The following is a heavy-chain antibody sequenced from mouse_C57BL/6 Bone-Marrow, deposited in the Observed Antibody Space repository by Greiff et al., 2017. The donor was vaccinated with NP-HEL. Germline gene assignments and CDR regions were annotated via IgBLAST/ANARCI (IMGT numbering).Heavy chain of an antibody. CDR1: GYTFTDYY. Sequence: QVHVKQSGAELVRPGASVKLSCKASGYTFTDYYINWVKQRPGQGLEWIARIYPGSGNTYYNEKFKGKATLTAEKSSSTAYMQLSSLTSEDSAVYFCASGGIMVTLLKDYWGQGTSVTVSS. J-gene: IGHJ4*01. CDR3: ASGGIMVTLLKDY. CDR2: IYPGSGNT. V-gene: IGHV1-76*01. D-gene: IGHD2-1*01.